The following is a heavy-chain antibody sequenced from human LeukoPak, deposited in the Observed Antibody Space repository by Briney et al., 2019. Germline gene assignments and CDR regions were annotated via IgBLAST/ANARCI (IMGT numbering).Heavy chain of an antibody. V-gene: IGHV3-21*01. CDR3: ARDLFTPWGPDINPDWFDP. D-gene: IGHD3-9*01. J-gene: IGHJ5*02. Sequence: GGSLRLSCAASGFTFSSYSMNWVRQAPGKGLEWVSSISSSSSYIYYADSVKGRFTISGDNAKNSLYLQMNSLRAEDTAVYYCARDLFTPWGPDINPDWFDPWGQGTLVTVSS. CDR2: ISSSSSYI. CDR1: GFTFSSYS.